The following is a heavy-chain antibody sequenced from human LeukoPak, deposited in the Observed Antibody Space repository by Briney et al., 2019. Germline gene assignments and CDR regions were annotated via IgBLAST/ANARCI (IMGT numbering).Heavy chain of an antibody. V-gene: IGHV3-53*01. CDR3: AAAIAAILNSYWGMDV. D-gene: IGHD6-25*01. Sequence: PGGSLRLSCAASGFTVSSKYMSWVRQAPGRGLEWVSVIYSDGTTYYADSVRGRFTISRDNSKNTLYLQMSSLRAEDTAVYYCAAAIAAILNSYWGMDVWGQGTTVIVSS. J-gene: IGHJ6*02. CDR1: GFTVSSKY. CDR2: IYSDGTT.